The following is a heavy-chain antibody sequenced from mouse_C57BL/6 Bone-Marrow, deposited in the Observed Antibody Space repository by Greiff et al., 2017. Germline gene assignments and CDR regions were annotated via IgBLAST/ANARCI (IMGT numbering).Heavy chain of an antibody. CDR3: ARDGDGYFFAY. J-gene: IGHJ3*01. D-gene: IGHD2-3*01. CDR1: GSTFRSYA. CDR2: ISDGGSYT. V-gene: IGHV5-4*01. Sequence: DVKLVESGGGLVKPGGSLKLSCAASGSTFRSYAMSWVRQTPEKRLEWVATISDGGSYTYYPDNVKGRFTISRDNAKNNLYLQMSHLKSEDTAMYYCARDGDGYFFAYWGQGTLVTVSA.